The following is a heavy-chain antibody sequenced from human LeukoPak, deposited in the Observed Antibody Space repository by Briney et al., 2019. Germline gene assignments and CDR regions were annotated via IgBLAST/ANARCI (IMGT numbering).Heavy chain of an antibody. V-gene: IGHV4-59*01. D-gene: IGHD5-24*01. CDR2: IYYSGST. CDR3: ARYSSGEMAFDY. CDR1: GGSISSYY. J-gene: IGHJ4*02. Sequence: KPSETLSLTCTVSGGSISSYYWSWIRQPPGKGLEWIGYIYYSGSTNYNPSLKSRVTISVDTSKNQFSLKLSSVTAADTAVYYCARYSSGEMAFDYWGQGTLVTVSS.